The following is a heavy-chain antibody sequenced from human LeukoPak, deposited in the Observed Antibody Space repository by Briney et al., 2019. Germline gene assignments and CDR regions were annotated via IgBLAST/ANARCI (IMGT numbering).Heavy chain of an antibody. V-gene: IGHV1-46*01. CDR1: GYTFISYY. J-gene: IGHJ3*02. CDR3: ARGLRFLEWLWPGSALDI. D-gene: IGHD3-3*01. CDR2: INPSGGST. Sequence: ASVKVSCKSSGYTFISYYIHWVRQAPGQGLEWMGIINPSGGSTSYAQKFQGRVTMTRDTSTSTVYMELSSLRSEDTAVYYCARGLRFLEWLWPGSALDIWGQGTVVTVSS.